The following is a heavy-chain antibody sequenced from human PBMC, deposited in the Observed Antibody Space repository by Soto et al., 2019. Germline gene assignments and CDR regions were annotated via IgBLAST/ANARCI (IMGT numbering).Heavy chain of an antibody. CDR2: IWYDGSNK. V-gene: IGHV3-33*01. D-gene: IGHD3-22*01. CDR1: GFTFSSYG. Sequence: GGSLRLSCAVSGFTFSSYGMHWVRQAPGKGLEWVALIWYDGSNKYYADSVKGRFTISRDNSKNTLYLQMNSLRAEDTAVYYCARLRTSAYGENLGHWGQGTLVTVSS. J-gene: IGHJ4*02. CDR3: ARLRTSAYGENLGH.